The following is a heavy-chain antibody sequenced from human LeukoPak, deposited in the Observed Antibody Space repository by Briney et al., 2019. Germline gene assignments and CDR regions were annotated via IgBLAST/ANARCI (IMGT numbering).Heavy chain of an antibody. V-gene: IGHV4-34*01. J-gene: IGHJ4*02. CDR3: ARGILVTVYAAFDY. CDR2: IIHSGST. CDR1: GGSFSGYY. Sequence: SETLSLTCAVYGGSFSGYYWTWIRQSPGMGLEWIGEIIHSGSTNYNPSLTSRVTISVDTSKNQFSLELSSVTAADTVVYYCARGILVTVYAAFDYWGQGTLVTVSS. D-gene: IGHD2-8*01.